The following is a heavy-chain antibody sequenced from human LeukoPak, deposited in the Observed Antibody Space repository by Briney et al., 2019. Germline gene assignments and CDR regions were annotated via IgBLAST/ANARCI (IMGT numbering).Heavy chain of an antibody. D-gene: IGHD1-26*01. CDR1: GFTVGTNY. J-gene: IGHJ4*02. CDR2: IRYDGSNK. CDR3: AKDQGSGSYYFDY. Sequence: GGSLRLSCAASGFTVGTNYMSWVRQAPGKGLEWVAFIRYDGSNKYYADSVKGRFTISRDNSKNTLYLQMNSLRAEDTAVYYCAKDQGSGSYYFDYWGQGTLVTVSS. V-gene: IGHV3-30*02.